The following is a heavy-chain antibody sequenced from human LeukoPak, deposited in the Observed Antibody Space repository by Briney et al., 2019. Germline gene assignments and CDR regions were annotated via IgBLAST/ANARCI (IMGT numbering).Heavy chain of an antibody. CDR1: GYTLTELS. J-gene: IGHJ4*02. CDR3: ATDPLYYYDSSGYSC. V-gene: IGHV1-24*01. Sequence: ASVKVSCKVSGYTLTELSMHWVRQAPGKGLEWMGGFDPEDGETIYAQKFQGRVTMTEDTSTDTAYMELSSLRSEDTAVYYCATDPLYYYDSSGYSCWGQGTLVIVSS. D-gene: IGHD3-22*01. CDR2: FDPEDGET.